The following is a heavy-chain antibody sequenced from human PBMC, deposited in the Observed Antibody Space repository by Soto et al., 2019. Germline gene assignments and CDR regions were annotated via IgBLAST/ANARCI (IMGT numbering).Heavy chain of an antibody. D-gene: IGHD2-8*01. CDR2: IGVGSGNR. CDR1: GFTFTSSA. J-gene: IGHJ4*02. CDR3: AALGVNFDH. Sequence: ASVKVSCKASGFTFTSSAVQWVRQARGQRLEWIGWIGVGSGNRHYAQKFQERVTITRDMSTNTAYMELSSLRSEDTAVYYCAALGVNFDHWGQGTLVTGS. V-gene: IGHV1-58*01.